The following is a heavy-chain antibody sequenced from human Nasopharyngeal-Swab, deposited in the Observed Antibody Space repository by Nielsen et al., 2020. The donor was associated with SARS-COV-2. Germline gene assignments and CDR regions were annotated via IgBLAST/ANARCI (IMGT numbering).Heavy chain of an antibody. D-gene: IGHD1-20*01. J-gene: IGHJ6*02. V-gene: IGHV4-34*01. Sequence: SETLSLTCAVYGGSFSGYYWSWIRQPPGKGLEWIGEINHSGSTNYNPSPKSRVTISVDPSKNQFSLKLSSVTSADTAVYYCARFPPIFLTFPGVDVWGQGTTVTVSS. CDR2: INHSGST. CDR3: ARFPPIFLTFPGVDV. CDR1: GGSFSGYY.